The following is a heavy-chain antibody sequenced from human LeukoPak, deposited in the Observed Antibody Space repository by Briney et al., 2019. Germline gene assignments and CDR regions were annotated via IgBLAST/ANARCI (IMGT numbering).Heavy chain of an antibody. J-gene: IGHJ4*02. V-gene: IGHV4-34*01. CDR2: INHSGST. D-gene: IGHD6-19*01. Sequence: PSETLSLTCAVYGGSFSGYYWSWIRQPPGKGLEWIGEINHSGSTNYNPSLTSRVTISVDTSKNQFSLKLSSVTAADTAVYYCARLRAVAGTGLGGLDYWGQGTLVTVSS. CDR3: ARLRAVAGTGLGGLDY. CDR1: GGSFSGYY.